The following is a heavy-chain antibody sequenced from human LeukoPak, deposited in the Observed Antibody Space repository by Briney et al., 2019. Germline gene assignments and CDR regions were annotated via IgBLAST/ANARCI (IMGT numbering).Heavy chain of an antibody. CDR3: ARLQQLVPDYYFDY. J-gene: IGHJ4*02. V-gene: IGHV1-18*01. CDR2: ISAYNGNT. D-gene: IGHD6-13*01. CDR1: GYTFTSYG. Sequence: ASVKVSCKASGYTFTSYGISWVRQAPGQGLEWMGWISAYNGNTNYAQKLQGRVTMTTETSTSTAYMELRSLRSDDTAVYYCARLQQLVPDYYFDYWGQGTLVTVSS.